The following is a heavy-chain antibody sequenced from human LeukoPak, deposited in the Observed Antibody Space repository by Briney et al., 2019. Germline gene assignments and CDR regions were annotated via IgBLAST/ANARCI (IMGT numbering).Heavy chain of an antibody. V-gene: IGHV4-61*03. J-gene: IGHJ4*02. Sequence: SETLSLTCTVSGGSVSSGSYFWYWIRQPPGKGLEWIAYIYNSGKPNYNPSLKSRATISLDTSRDHFSLRLDSVTAADTAKYYCARGNRLRGSGWYDLDNWGQGALVTVSS. CDR3: ARGNRLRGSGWYDLDN. CDR2: IYNSGKP. D-gene: IGHD6-13*01. CDR1: GGSVSSGSYF.